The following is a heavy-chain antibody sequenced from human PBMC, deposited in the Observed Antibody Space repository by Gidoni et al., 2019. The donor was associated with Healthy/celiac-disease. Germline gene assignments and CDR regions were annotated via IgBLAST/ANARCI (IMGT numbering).Heavy chain of an antibody. Sequence: QVQLVQSGAEVKKPGASVEDHCKASGYTFTSYGIGWVRQAPGQGLEWMGWISDYNGNTNYAQKLQGRVTMTTDTSTSTAYMELRSLSSDDTAVYYCARDSPDYEITDFDYWGQGTLVTVSS. V-gene: IGHV1-18*01. CDR3: ARDSPDYEITDFDY. CDR2: ISDYNGNT. CDR1: GYTFTSYG. D-gene: IGHD4-17*01. J-gene: IGHJ4*02.